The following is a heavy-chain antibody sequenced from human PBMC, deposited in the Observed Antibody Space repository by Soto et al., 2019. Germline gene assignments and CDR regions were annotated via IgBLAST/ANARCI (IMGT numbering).Heavy chain of an antibody. CDR2: ISSSGLTT. J-gene: IGHJ5*01. CDR1: GFNFRMYE. V-gene: IGHV3-48*03. CDR3: ARYGTRGDW. Sequence: GGSLRLSCQASGFNFRMYEMHWVRKAPGKGLEWVSYISSSGLTTYYADFAEGRFTISRDNAKDSLYLHLNSLRVGDTAVCYCARYGTRGDWWGLGTQVTVSS. D-gene: IGHD3-10*01.